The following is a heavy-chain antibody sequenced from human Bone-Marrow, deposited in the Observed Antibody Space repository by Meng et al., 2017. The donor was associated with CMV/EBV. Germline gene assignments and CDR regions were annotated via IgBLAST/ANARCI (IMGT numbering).Heavy chain of an antibody. CDR2: INSHNGIT. CDR3: ARDPYNSRANPFDP. CDR1: GYIFNDTY. Sequence: QVQRVPLEPCVKRPGRSWNATCKYSGYIFNDTYLRWGRQALGQGLEWMGWINSHNGITEYAQKFKYRVTMNRDTSLSTAYLEVSSLRSDDAAVDYCARDPYNSRANPFDPWGQGSLVTVSS. V-gene: IGHV1-2*02. D-gene: IGHD3-22*01. J-gene: IGHJ5*02.